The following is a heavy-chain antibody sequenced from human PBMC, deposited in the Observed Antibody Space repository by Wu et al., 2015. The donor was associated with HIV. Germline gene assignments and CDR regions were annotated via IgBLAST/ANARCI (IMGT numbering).Heavy chain of an antibody. CDR2: INPNSGGS. D-gene: IGHD1-26*01. V-gene: IGHV1-2*02. Sequence: QVQLMQSGAEVKKPGASVKVSCKTSGYNFIDNYIHWVRQAPGQGLEWMGWINPNSGGSRSPQKFQGRVSMTRDTSVNTVYLELTRLQFDDTAIYYCTKDYGIVGSTLPEYFQHWGQGTLVTASS. CDR1: GYNFIDNY. CDR3: TKDYGIVGSTLPEYFQH. J-gene: IGHJ1*01.